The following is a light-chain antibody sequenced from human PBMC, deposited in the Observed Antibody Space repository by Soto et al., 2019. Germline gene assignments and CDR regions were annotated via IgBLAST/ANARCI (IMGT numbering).Light chain of an antibody. V-gene: IGKV3-11*01. Sequence: EIVLTQSPATLSLSPGERATLSCRASQSVSSYLAWYQQKPGQAPRLLIYDASNRATGIPARFSGSGSGTDFTLTISSLQSGDFAVYYCQQYNNWPRTFGQGTKVDIK. J-gene: IGKJ1*01. CDR1: QSVSSY. CDR2: DAS. CDR3: QQYNNWPRT.